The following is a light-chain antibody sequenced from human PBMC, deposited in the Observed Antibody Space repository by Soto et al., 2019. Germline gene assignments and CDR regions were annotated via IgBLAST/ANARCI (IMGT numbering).Light chain of an antibody. CDR2: EAS. CDR3: QHYNIYPYT. Sequence: DIQMTQSPSSLSASVGDRVTITCRASQSISGWLAWYQQKPGKAPKLLIYEASTLESGVPPRFSGSGSGTEFTLTVNGLQPDDFATYYCQHYNIYPYTFGQGTKLEIK. CDR1: QSISGW. V-gene: IGKV1-5*03. J-gene: IGKJ2*01.